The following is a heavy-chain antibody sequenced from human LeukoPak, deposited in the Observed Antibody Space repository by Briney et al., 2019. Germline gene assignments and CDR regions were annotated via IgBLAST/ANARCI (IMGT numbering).Heavy chain of an antibody. V-gene: IGHV1-2*02. CDR3: ARAIIAVAGTEEYFQH. J-gene: IGHJ1*01. D-gene: IGHD6-19*01. Sequence: GASVKVSCKASGYTFTGYYMHWVRQAPGQGLEWMGWINPNSGGTNYAQKFQGRVTMTRDTSISTAYMELSRLRSDDTAVYYCARAIIAVAGTEEYFQHWGQGTLVTVSS. CDR2: INPNSGGT. CDR1: GYTFTGYY.